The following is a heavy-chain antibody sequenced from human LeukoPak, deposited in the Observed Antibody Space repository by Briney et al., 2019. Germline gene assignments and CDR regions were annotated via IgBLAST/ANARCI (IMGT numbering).Heavy chain of an antibody. V-gene: IGHV1-2*06. D-gene: IGHD1-26*01. CDR3: ARERSYTFDY. CDR2: INPNSGGT. J-gene: IGHJ4*02. Sequence: GASVKVSCKAPGYTLTNYYIHWVRQAPGQGLEWMGRINPNSGGTNYAQKFQGRVTMTRDTSISTAYMELSRLRSDDTAVYYCARERSYTFDYWGQGTLVTVSS. CDR1: GYTLTNYY.